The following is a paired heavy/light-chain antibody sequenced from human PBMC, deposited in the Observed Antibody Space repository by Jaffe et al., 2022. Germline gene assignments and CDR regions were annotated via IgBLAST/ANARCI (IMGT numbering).Heavy chain of an antibody. D-gene: IGHD6-19*01. J-gene: IGHJ4*02. Sequence: EVQLLESGGALVQPGGSLRLSCAASGFTFSDYVMSWVRQAPGKGLEWVSGISASGGSTSYADSVKGRFTISRDNPKNTVYLQMNSLRAEDTAVYYCAKDLVPTDGCYYLDYWGQGTLVTVSS. V-gene: IGHV3-23*01. CDR2: ISASGGST. CDR1: GFTFSDYV. CDR3: AKDLVPTDGCYYLDY.
Light chain of an antibody. J-gene: IGKJ3*01. CDR3: QQASSPFT. CDR1: QNITNH. Sequence: DIQMTQSPSSLSASVGVRVTTTCRTSQNITNHLNCYQQKPGKPPKLLINDASNLQTGVPSRFSGSGSGTCFTLTISSLQPEDFATYYCQQASSPFTFGPGTKVDIK. V-gene: IGKV1-39*01. CDR2: DAS.